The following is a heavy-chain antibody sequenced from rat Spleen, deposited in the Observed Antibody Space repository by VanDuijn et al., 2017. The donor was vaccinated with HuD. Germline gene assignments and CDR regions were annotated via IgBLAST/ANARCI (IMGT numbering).Heavy chain of an antibody. D-gene: IGHD4-3*01. CDR3: TRSNPGYWYFDF. Sequence: VQLVESGGGLVQPGGSLKLSCAASGFTYNDYAMAWVRQPPGKGLEWMGARWSGGNTDYNSDLKSRLSIGRYTSRSQVFLKMNSLQTEDTAIYFCTRSNPGYWYFDFWGPGTMVTVSP. J-gene: IGHJ1*01. V-gene: IGHV2-15*01. CDR2: RWSGGNT. CDR1: GFTYNDYA.